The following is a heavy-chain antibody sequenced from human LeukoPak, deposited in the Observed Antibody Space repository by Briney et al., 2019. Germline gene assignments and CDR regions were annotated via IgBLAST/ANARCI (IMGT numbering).Heavy chain of an antibody. J-gene: IGHJ6*03. CDR3: ARDQGDYDSSGYYWVYYYYYYYMDV. D-gene: IGHD3-22*01. CDR1: GFTLSNYS. CDR2: ISGSGFTI. Sequence: PGGSLRLSCAVSGFTLSNYSMNWVRQAPGKGLEWISYISGSGFTIHYADSVKGRFTISRDNAKNSLYLQMNSLRAEDTAVYYCARDQGDYDSSGYYWVYYYYYYYMDVWGKGTTVTVSS. V-gene: IGHV3-48*04.